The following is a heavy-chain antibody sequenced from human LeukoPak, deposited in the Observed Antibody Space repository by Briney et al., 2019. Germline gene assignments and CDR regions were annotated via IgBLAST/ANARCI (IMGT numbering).Heavy chain of an antibody. V-gene: IGHV3-74*01. CDR1: GFTFSSYW. J-gene: IGHJ4*02. D-gene: IGHD2-15*01. CDR2: INSDGSST. CDR3: AKDGQRSWGSWYSSPYFDY. Sequence: PGGSLRLSCAASGFTFSSYWMHWVRQAPGKGLVWVSRINSDGSSTYYADSVKGRFTISRDNSKNTLYLQMNSLRAEDTAVYYCAKDGQRSWGSWYSSPYFDYWGQGTLVTVSS.